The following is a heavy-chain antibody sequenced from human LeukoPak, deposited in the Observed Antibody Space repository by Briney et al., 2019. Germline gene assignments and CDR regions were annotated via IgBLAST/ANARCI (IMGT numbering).Heavy chain of an antibody. J-gene: IGHJ6*03. CDR1: GYSFTSYW. CDR2: IYPGDSDT. Sequence: GESLKISCKGSGYSFTSYWIDWVRQMPGKGLEWTGIIYPGDSDTRYSPSFQGQVTISADKSISTAYLQWSSLKASDTAMYYCARRGTTIFGVDPYYYYYYMDVWGKGTTVTVSS. V-gene: IGHV5-51*01. CDR3: ARRGTTIFGVDPYYYYYYMDV. D-gene: IGHD3-3*01.